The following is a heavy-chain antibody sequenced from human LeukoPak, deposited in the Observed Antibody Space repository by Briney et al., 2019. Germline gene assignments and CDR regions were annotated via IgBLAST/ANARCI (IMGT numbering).Heavy chain of an antibody. Sequence: GASVKVSCRASGYTFSSYGISWVRQGPGQGLEWMGWISGYNGNTNYAQKVQGRVTMTTDTSTSTAYMELRSLRSDDTAVYYCARDRRYYGSGSYYGDNWFDPWGQGTLVTVSS. CDR3: ARDRRYYGSGSYYGDNWFDP. D-gene: IGHD3-10*01. CDR1: GYTFSSYG. CDR2: ISGYNGNT. V-gene: IGHV1-18*01. J-gene: IGHJ5*02.